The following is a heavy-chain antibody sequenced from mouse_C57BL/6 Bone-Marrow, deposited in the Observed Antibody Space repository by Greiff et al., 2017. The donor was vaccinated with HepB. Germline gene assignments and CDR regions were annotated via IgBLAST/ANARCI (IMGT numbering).Heavy chain of an antibody. CDR1: GYAFSSSW. CDR3: ARRQNSGRYFDV. D-gene: IGHD3-1*01. V-gene: IGHV1-82*01. CDR2: IYPGDGDT. Sequence: VKLMESGPELVKPGASVKISCKASGYAFSSSWMNWVKQRPGKGLERIGRIYPGDGDTNYNGKFKGKATLTADKSSSTAYMQLSSLTSEDSAVYFCARRQNSGRYFDVWGTGTTVTVSS. J-gene: IGHJ1*03.